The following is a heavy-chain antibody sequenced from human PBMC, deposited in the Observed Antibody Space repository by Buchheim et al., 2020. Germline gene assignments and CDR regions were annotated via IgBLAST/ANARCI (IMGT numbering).Heavy chain of an antibody. D-gene: IGHD2-2*01. CDR2: INPSGGST. Sequence: QVQLVQSGAEVKKPGASVKVSCKASGYTFTSYYMHWVRQAPGQGLEWMGIINPSGGSTSYAQKFQGRVTMTRDTSTSTGYMELSSLRSEDTAVYYCARDSPVVPAAGPGAPYYWGQGTL. CDR1: GYTFTSYY. J-gene: IGHJ4*02. CDR3: ARDSPVVPAAGPGAPYY. V-gene: IGHV1-46*01.